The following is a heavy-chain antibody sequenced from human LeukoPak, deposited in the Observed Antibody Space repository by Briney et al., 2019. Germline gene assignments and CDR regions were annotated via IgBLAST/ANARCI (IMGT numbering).Heavy chain of an antibody. Sequence: SGGSLRLSCAASGFTFSSYAMSWVRQAPGKGLEWVSAISGSGGSTYYADSVKGRFTISRDNSKNTLYLQMNSLRAEDTAVYYCAKGMRAPHYYYYMDVWGKGTTVTVSS. J-gene: IGHJ6*03. V-gene: IGHV3-23*01. CDR1: GFTFSSYA. CDR3: AKGMRAPHYYYYMDV. CDR2: ISGSGGST.